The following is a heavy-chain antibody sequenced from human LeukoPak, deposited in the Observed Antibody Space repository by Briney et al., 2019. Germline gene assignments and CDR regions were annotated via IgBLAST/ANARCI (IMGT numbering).Heavy chain of an antibody. D-gene: IGHD1-26*01. CDR2: ISYDGSNK. CDR3: AKEDSGSYSHSFDI. CDR1: GFIFSDYY. J-gene: IGHJ3*02. V-gene: IGHV3-30*18. Sequence: GGSLRLSCAASGFIFSDYYMSWIRQAPGKGLEWVAVISYDGSNKYYADSVKGRFTISRDNSKNTLYLQMNSLRAEDTAVYYCAKEDSGSYSHSFDIWGQGTMVTVSS.